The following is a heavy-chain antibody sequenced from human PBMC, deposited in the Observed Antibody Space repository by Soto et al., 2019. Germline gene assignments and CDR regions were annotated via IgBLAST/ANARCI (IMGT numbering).Heavy chain of an antibody. Sequence: EVQLVESGGGLVKPGGSLRLSCAASGFTFSSYSMNWVRQAPGKGLEWVSSISSSSSYIYYADSVKGRFTISRDNAKNSLYLQMNSLRAEDTAVYYCARESAKQNFWSGSVSVNWFDPWGQGTLVTVSS. CDR2: ISSSSSYI. D-gene: IGHD3-3*01. CDR1: GFTFSSYS. J-gene: IGHJ5*02. V-gene: IGHV3-21*01. CDR3: ARESAKQNFWSGSVSVNWFDP.